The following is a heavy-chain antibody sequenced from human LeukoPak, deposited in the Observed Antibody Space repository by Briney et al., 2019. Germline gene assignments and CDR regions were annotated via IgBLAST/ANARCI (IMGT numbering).Heavy chain of an antibody. J-gene: IGHJ4*02. D-gene: IGHD3-10*01. CDR3: AKDRITMVRGVIIFLGPREGGRIDY. CDR1: GFTFSSYG. V-gene: IGHV3-30*18. Sequence: PGGSLRLSCAAPGFTFSSYGMHWVRQAPGKGLEWVAVISYDGSNKYYADSVKGRFTISRDNSKNTLYLQMNSLRAEDTAVYYCAKDRITMVRGVIIFLGPREGGRIDYWGQGTLVTVSS. CDR2: ISYDGSNK.